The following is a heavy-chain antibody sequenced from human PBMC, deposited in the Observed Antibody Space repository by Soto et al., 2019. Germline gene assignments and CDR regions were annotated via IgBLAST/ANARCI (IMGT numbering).Heavy chain of an antibody. V-gene: IGHV3-66*01. J-gene: IGHJ6*02. D-gene: IGHD5-18*01. Sequence: GGSLRLSCAASGFTVSSNYMSWVRQAPGKGLEWVSVIYSGGSTYYADSVKGRFTISRDNSKNTLYLQMNSLRAEDTAVYYCARENVDTAMVELGGPQDYYHYVMDFWGQGSTVIVSS. CDR3: ARENVDTAMVELGGPQDYYHYVMDF. CDR2: IYSGGST. CDR1: GFTVSSNY.